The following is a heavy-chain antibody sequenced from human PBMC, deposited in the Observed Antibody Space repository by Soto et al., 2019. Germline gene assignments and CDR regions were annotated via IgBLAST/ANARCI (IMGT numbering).Heavy chain of an antibody. V-gene: IGHV1-69*10. CDR3: ARQVVVNYGMDV. D-gene: IGHD3-22*01. CDR1: GGTFNSYA. Sequence: ASVKVSCKASGGTFNSYAISWVRQAPGQGLEWMGGIIPILGRPSYAQKFQGRVTITADEPASTVYMELSSLRSEDTAVYYCARQVVVNYGMDVWGQGTTVTVSS. J-gene: IGHJ6*02. CDR2: IIPILGRP.